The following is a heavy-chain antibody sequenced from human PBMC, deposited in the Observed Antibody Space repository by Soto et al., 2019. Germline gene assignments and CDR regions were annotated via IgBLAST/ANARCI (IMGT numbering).Heavy chain of an antibody. D-gene: IGHD2-15*01. CDR3: ARSRVDCSGGSCYSGENAFDI. V-gene: IGHV4-59*01. CDR2: IYYSGST. CDR1: GGSISSYY. J-gene: IGHJ3*02. Sequence: SETLSLTCTVSGGSISSYYWSWIRQPPGKGLEWIGYIYYSGSTNYNPSLKSRVTISVDTSKNQFSLKLSSVTAADTAVYYCARSRVDCSGGSCYSGENAFDIWGQGTMVTVSS.